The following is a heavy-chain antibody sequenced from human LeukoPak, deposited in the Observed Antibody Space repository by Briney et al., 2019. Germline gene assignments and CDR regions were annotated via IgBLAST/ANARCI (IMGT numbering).Heavy chain of an antibody. V-gene: IGHV4-4*07. CDR3: ARVSVVGATRGVDY. D-gene: IGHD1-26*01. CDR1: GGSMSPYY. CDR2: IYSSGST. J-gene: IGHJ4*02. Sequence: SETLSLTCTVSGGSMSPYYWSWIRQPAGKALEWLGRIYSSGSTKYNPSLKSRVTMSMDPSRNQFSLKLSSVTAADTAVYYCARVSVVGATRGVDYWGQGTLVIVSS.